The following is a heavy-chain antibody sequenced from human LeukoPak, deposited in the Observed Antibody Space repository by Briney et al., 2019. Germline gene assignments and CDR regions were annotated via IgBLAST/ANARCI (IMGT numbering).Heavy chain of an antibody. V-gene: IGHV1-18*01. J-gene: IGHJ4*02. Sequence: ASVKVSCKASGYSFPSYGISWVRQAPGQGPEWMGWISPYNDNTNYAQKLQGRATLTTDTSTSTAYMELRSLRSDDTAVYYCARHFYGSGTYYHFDYWGQGTLVTVS. CDR1: GYSFPSYG. D-gene: IGHD3-10*01. CDR3: ARHFYGSGTYYHFDY. CDR2: ISPYNDNT.